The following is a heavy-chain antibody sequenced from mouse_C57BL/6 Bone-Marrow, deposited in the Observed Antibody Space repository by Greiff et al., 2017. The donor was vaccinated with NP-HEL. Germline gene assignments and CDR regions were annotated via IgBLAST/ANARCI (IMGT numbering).Heavy chain of an antibody. CDR3: ARDGLYDVGAMDY. V-gene: IGHV5-16*01. J-gene: IGHJ4*01. Sequence: DVHLVESEGGLVQPGSSMKLSCTASGFTFSDYYMAWVRQVPEKGLEWVANINYDGSSTYYLDSLKSRFIISRDNAKNILYLQMSSLKSEDTATYYCARDGLYDVGAMDYWGQGTSVTVSS. CDR1: GFTFSDYY. D-gene: IGHD2-12*01. CDR2: INYDGSST.